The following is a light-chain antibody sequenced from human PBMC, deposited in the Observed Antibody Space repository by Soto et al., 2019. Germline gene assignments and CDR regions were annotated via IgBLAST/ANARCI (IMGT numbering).Light chain of an antibody. CDR2: GAS. Sequence: DIQMTQSPSSLSASVGDRVTITCQASQSISSYLNWYQQKPGKAPKLLIYGASSLQGGVPSRFSGSGSGTDFTLTISSLQPEDFATYYCQQSYSTPRTFGQGTKVEIK. J-gene: IGKJ1*01. V-gene: IGKV1-39*01. CDR1: QSISSY. CDR3: QQSYSTPRT.